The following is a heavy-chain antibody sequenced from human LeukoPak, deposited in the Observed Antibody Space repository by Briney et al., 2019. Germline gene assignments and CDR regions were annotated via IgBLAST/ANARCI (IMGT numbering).Heavy chain of an antibody. J-gene: IGHJ4*02. CDR2: IYYTGTT. CDR3: ATSVGTTGTT. D-gene: IGHD1-1*01. V-gene: IGHV4-59*08. CDR1: AGSISSYY. Sequence: SETLSLTCTVSAGSISSYYWNWLRQSPGKGLEWIGCIYYTGTTKYNPSLTSRVTISIDTSKNQFSLKLSSVTAADTAVYYCATSVGTTGTTWGQGTLVIVSS.